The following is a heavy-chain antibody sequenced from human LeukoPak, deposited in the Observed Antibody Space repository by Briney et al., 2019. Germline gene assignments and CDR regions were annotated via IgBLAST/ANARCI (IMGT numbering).Heavy chain of an antibody. J-gene: IGHJ4*02. CDR2: IYYSGST. D-gene: IGHD1-14*01. V-gene: IGHV4-31*03. Sequence: SETLSLTCTVSGGSISSGGYYWSWLRQHPGKGLEWIGYIYYSGSTYYNPSLKSRVTISVDTSKNQFSLKLSSVTAADTAVYYCARDRDDSGSYFDYWGQGTLVTVSS. CDR1: GGSISSGGYY. CDR3: ARDRDDSGSYFDY.